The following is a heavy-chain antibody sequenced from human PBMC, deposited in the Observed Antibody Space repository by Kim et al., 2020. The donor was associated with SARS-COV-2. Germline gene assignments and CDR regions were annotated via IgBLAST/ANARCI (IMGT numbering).Heavy chain of an antibody. V-gene: IGHV4-4*02. Sequence: TNNHPALTSRVTISVDKSKNQFSLKLSSVTAADTAVYYCARETDDWLLRAWGQGTLVTVSS. CDR2: T. CDR3: ARETDDWLLRA. J-gene: IGHJ4*02. D-gene: IGHD3-9*01.